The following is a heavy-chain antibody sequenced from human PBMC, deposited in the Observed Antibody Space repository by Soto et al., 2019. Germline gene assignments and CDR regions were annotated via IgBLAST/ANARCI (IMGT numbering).Heavy chain of an antibody. CDR1: GFTFNTYT. CDR2: ITSSSDKI. J-gene: IGHJ4*02. CDR3: ARFDSYSWYGCDY. V-gene: IGHV3-48*02. Sequence: EVQLVESGGDLVQPGGSLRLTCAASGFTFNTYTMTWVCQAPGKGLEWVSYITSSSDKIYYADSVRGRFTASRDNAKNSLYLQMDSLRDEDTAVYYCARFDSYSWYGCDYWGQGALVTVSS. D-gene: IGHD6-13*01.